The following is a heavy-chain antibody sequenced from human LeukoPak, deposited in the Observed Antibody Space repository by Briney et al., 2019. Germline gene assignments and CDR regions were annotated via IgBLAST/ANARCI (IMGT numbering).Heavy chain of an antibody. V-gene: IGHV3-66*01. D-gene: IGHD2-15*01. CDR1: GFTVSSNY. CDR3: AREYYCSGGSCYYFDY. Sequence: GGSLRLSCAASGFTVSSNYMSWVRQAPGKGLEWVSVIYSGGSTYYADSVKGRFTISRDSSKNTLYLQMNSLRAEDTAVYYCAREYYCSGGSCYYFDYWGQGTLVTVSS. CDR2: IYSGGST. J-gene: IGHJ4*02.